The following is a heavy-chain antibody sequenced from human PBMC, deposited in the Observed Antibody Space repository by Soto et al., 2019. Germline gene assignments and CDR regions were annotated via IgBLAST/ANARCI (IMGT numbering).Heavy chain of an antibody. CDR1: GGTFSSYA. D-gene: IGHD5-12*01. CDR3: ARWEGRDGYGFEYYYYGMDV. CDR2: IIPIFGTA. J-gene: IGHJ6*02. Sequence: SVKVSCKASGGTFSSYAISWVRQAPGQGLEWMGGIIPIFGTANYAQKFQGRVTITADKSTSTAYMELSSLRSEDTAVYYCARWEGRDGYGFEYYYYGMDVWGQGTTVTVSS. V-gene: IGHV1-69*06.